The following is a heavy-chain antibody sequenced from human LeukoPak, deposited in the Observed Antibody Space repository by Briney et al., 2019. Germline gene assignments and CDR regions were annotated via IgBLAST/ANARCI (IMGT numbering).Heavy chain of an antibody. CDR3: ARDQMGGYSYGYNDY. CDR2: IKQDGSEK. D-gene: IGHD5-18*01. V-gene: IGHV3-7*01. J-gene: IGHJ4*02. CDR1: GFTFSSYW. Sequence: GRSLRLSCAASGFTFSSYWMSRARQAPGKGLEWVANIKQDGSEKYYVDSVKGRFTISRDNAKNSLYLQMNSLRAEDTAVYYCARDQMGGYSYGYNDYWGQGTLVTVSS.